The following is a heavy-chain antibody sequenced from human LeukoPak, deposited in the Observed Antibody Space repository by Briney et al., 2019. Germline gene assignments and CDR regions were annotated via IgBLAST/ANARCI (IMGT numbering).Heavy chain of an antibody. D-gene: IGHD4-17*01. V-gene: IGHV4-59*01. Sequence: SETLSLTCTVSGGSISSYYWSWIRQPPGKGLEWIGYIYYSGSTNYNPSLKSRVTISVDTSKNQFSLELSSVTAADTAVYYCASRGVARGSPTVTRPDYWGQGTLVTVSS. CDR2: IYYSGST. J-gene: IGHJ4*02. CDR3: ASRGVARGSPTVTRPDY. CDR1: GGSISSYY.